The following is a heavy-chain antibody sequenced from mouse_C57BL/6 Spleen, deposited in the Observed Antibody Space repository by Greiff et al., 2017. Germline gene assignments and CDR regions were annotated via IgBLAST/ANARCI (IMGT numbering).Heavy chain of an antibody. J-gene: IGHJ4*01. CDR1: GYTFTSYW. Sequence: QVQLQQPGAELVKPGASVKLSCKASGYTFTSYWMHWVKQRPGQGLEWIGMIHPNSGSTNYNEKFKSKATLTVDKSSSPAYMQLSSLTSEDSAVYYCARERYSNSDAMDYWGQGTSVTVSS. CDR2: IHPNSGST. V-gene: IGHV1-64*01. CDR3: ARERYSNSDAMDY. D-gene: IGHD2-5*01.